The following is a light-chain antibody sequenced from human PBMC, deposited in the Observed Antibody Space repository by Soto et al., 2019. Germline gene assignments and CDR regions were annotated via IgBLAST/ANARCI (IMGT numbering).Light chain of an antibody. J-gene: IGLJ2*01. Sequence: SYELTQPPSVSVAPGQTARITCGGTNIGSKSVHWYQQKPGQAPVLVVYDDSDRPSGIPERFSGSNSGNTATLTISRVEDGDEADYYCQVWDSSSDLVVFGGGTKVTVL. V-gene: IGLV3-21*02. CDR3: QVWDSSSDLVV. CDR1: NIGSKS. CDR2: DDS.